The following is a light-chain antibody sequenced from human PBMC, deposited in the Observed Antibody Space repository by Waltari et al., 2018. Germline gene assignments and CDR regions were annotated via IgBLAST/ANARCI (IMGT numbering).Light chain of an antibody. CDR1: QRITSW. CDR2: KAS. CDR3: QQYNSYPWT. V-gene: IGKV1-5*03. J-gene: IGKJ1*01. Sequence: DIQMTQSPSTLSASVGDRVTITCLASQRITSWLAWYQQIPGKPPKLLIYKASTLESGVPSRFRGSGSGTEFTLTISSLQPDDFATYYCQQYNSYPWTFGHGTKVELK.